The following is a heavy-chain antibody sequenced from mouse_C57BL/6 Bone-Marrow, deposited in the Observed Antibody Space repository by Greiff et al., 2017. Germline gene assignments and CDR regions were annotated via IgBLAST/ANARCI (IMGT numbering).Heavy chain of an antibody. CDR2: INYDGSST. CDR1: GFTFSDYY. CDR3: ARGAYYYGSRNWYFDV. D-gene: IGHD1-1*01. V-gene: IGHV5-16*01. J-gene: IGHJ1*03. Sequence: EVKLMESEGGLVQPGSSMKLSCTASGFTFSDYYMAWVRQVPEKGLEWVANINYDGSSTYYLDSLKSRFIISRDNAKNILYLQMSSLKSEDTATYYCARGAYYYGSRNWYFDVWGTGTTVTVSS.